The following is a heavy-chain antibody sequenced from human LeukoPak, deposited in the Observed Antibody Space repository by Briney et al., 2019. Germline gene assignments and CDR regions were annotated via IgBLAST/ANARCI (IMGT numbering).Heavy chain of an antibody. CDR1: GFTFSSYG. CDR2: ISGSGGNT. Sequence: GGSLRLSCAASGFTFSSYGMSWVRQAPGKGLEWVSGISGSGGNTYYADSVKGRFTISRDNFKNTLYLHMNSLRADDTAVYYCAKGGPGLTGYSFDWFDPWGQGTLVTVSS. V-gene: IGHV3-23*01. D-gene: IGHD3-9*01. CDR3: AKGGPGLTGYSFDWFDP. J-gene: IGHJ5*02.